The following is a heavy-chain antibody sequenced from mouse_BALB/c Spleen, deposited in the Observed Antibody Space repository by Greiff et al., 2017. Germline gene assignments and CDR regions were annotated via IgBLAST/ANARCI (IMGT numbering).Heavy chain of an antibody. CDR2: IYPGSGST. Sequence: LQQPGSELVRPGASVKLSCKASGYTFTSYWMHWVKQRPGQGLEWIGNIYPGSGSTNYDEKFKSKATLTVDTSSSTAYMQLSSLTSEDSAVYYCTTEGGWFAYWGQGTLVTVSA. V-gene: IGHV1S22*01. CDR1: GYTFTSYW. J-gene: IGHJ3*01. CDR3: TTEGGWFAY.